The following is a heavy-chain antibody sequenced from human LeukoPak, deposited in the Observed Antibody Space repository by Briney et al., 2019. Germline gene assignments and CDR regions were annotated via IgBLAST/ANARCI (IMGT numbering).Heavy chain of an antibody. V-gene: IGHV5-51*01. D-gene: IGHD2-2*01. CDR1: GYSFTSYW. J-gene: IGHJ1*01. Sequence: GESLKISCKGSGYSFTSYWIGWVRQMPGKGLEWMGIIYPGDSDTRYSPSFQGQVTISADKSISTAYLQWSSLKASDTAMYYCASSYCSGTSCYYFQHWGQGTLVTVSS. CDR3: ASSYCSGTSCYYFQH. CDR2: IYPGDSDT.